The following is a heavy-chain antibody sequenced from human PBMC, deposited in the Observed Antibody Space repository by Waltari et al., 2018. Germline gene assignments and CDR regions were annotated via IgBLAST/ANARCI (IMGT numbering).Heavy chain of an antibody. Sequence: EVQLVESGGGLVQPGGSLSIACEASGLIPFRSYWMNGVRQAPGKGLEGVANIKQDGTEKYYVDSVKGLFTSSIDNAKNALYLQMNNLRAEDTAVYYCAGSDGDYIPFEYWGQGTLVTVSS. CDR3: AGSDGDYIPFEY. CDR1: GLIPFRSYW. J-gene: IGHJ4*02. V-gene: IGHV3-7*01. D-gene: IGHD4-17*01. CDR2: IKQDGTEK.